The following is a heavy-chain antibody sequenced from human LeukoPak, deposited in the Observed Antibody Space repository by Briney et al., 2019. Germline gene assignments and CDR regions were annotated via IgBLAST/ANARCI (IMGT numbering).Heavy chain of an antibody. CDR1: GFTFSRYS. CDR2: ISSSSSYI. Sequence: GGSLRLSCAASGFTFSRYSMNWVRQAPGKGLEWISSISSSSSYIYYADSVKGRFTISRDNAKNSLYLQMSSLRAEDTAVYFCARGLLLWSGEFDYWGQGTLVTVSS. J-gene: IGHJ4*02. V-gene: IGHV3-21*01. CDR3: ARGLLLWSGEFDY. D-gene: IGHD3-10*01.